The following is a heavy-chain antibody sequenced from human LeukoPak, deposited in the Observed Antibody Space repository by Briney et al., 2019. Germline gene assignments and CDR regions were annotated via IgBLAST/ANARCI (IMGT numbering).Heavy chain of an antibody. J-gene: IGHJ3*02. CDR2: IYYSGST. CDR1: GGSFSGYY. CDR3: ARRARGAFDI. V-gene: IGHV4-59*08. Sequence: SETLSLTCAVYGGSFSGYYWSWIRQPPGKGLEWIGYIYYSGSTNYNPSLKSRVTISVDTSKNQFSLKLSSVTAADTAVYYCARRARGAFDIWGQGTMVTVSS.